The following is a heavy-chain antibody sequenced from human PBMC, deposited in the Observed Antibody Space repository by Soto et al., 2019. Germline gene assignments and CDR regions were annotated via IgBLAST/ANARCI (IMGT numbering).Heavy chain of an antibody. V-gene: IGHV4-59*08. CDR2: IYYSGST. D-gene: IGHD2-15*01. Sequence: SETLSLTCTVSGGSISSYYWSWIRQPPGKGLEWIGYIYYSGSTNYNPSLKSRITKSVDTSKNQLSLKLSSVTAADTAVFYCARFGDRFCSGGSCYENPEYFQHWGQGTLVTVSS. CDR1: GGSISSYY. CDR3: ARFGDRFCSGGSCYENPEYFQH. J-gene: IGHJ1*01.